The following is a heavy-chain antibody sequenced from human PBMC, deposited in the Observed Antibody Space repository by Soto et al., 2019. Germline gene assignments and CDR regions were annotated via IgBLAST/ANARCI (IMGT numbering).Heavy chain of an antibody. V-gene: IGHV1-18*04. D-gene: IGHD3-3*01. CDR3: GRVGAGGAVDV. Sequence: QVQLVQSGAEVKKPGASVQVSCKASGYTFTSYDITWVRQDPGQGLEWMGWIGAYNGNTSYAQKLQGRVTMTTDTSTSTAYMERRSLRSDDTALYYCGRVGAGGAVDVWGQGTTVTVSS. CDR1: GYTFTSYD. J-gene: IGHJ6*02. CDR2: IGAYNGNT.